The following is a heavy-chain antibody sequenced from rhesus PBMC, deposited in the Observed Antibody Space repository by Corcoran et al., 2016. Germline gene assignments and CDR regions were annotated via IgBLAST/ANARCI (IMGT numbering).Heavy chain of an antibody. D-gene: IGHD6-31*01. Sequence: QLQLQESGPGLVKPSETLSVTCAVSGGSISSSYWSWIRQAPGKGLEWIGYIYGSGSNTNYNPSPKSRVTLSVDTSKNQLSLRLSSVTAADTAVYFCTSDPRGSGWFDYWGQGVLVTVSS. CDR1: GGSISSSY. J-gene: IGHJ4*01. V-gene: IGHV4-169*02. CDR2: IYGSGSNT. CDR3: TSDPRGSGWFDY.